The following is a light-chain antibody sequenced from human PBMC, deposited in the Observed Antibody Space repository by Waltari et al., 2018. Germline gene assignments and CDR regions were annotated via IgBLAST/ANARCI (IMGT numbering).Light chain of an antibody. CDR3: QLWESGSDRVV. CDR2: YDS. Sequence: SYVLTQPPSVSVAPGKAARITCGGTSIGGRSVHWYQQKPGQAPVLVIYYDSDRPSGIPERISGSKSGNTATLTISRVEAGDEAAYYCQLWESGSDRVVFGGGTKLTVL. CDR1: SIGGRS. V-gene: IGLV3-21*01. J-gene: IGLJ2*01.